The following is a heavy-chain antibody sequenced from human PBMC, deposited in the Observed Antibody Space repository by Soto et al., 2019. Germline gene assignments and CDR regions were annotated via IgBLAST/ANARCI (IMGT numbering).Heavy chain of an antibody. Sequence: PSETLSLTCAFYGGSLSGYYWSWIRQPPGKGLEWIGEINHSGSTNYNPSLKSRVTISIDTSKNQFSLKLSSVSVGDTAAYYCARGDFEFDYWGRGTLVTVSS. CDR3: ARGDFEFDY. J-gene: IGHJ4*02. CDR1: GGSLSGYY. V-gene: IGHV4-34*01. CDR2: INHSGST.